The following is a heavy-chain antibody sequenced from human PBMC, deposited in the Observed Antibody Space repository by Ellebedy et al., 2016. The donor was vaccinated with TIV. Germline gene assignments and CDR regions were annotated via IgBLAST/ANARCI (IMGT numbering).Heavy chain of an antibody. V-gene: IGHV4-59*01. CDR3: ARGNRDSGSGYHPSFYYGRDV. CDR1: GVSISTYY. Sequence: MPGGSLRLSCTVSGVSISTYYWSWIRQPPGKGLECIGYIFNSGSTNYNPSLKSRVAIAVDTSKNQFSLRLTSVTAADTAVYYCARGNRDSGSGYHPSFYYGRDVWGQGTTVTVSS. D-gene: IGHD3-3*01. CDR2: IFNSGST. J-gene: IGHJ6*02.